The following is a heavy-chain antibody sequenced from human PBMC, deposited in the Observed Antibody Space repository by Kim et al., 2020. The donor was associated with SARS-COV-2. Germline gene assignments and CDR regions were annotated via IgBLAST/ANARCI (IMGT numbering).Heavy chain of an antibody. CDR3: ARVGVVAVSGTRPYGMDV. V-gene: IGHV4-59*01. CDR1: GFSISGYY. D-gene: IGHD6-19*01. Sequence: SETLSLTCTVSGFSISGYYWSWLRQPPGKGLEWIGYIYYSGCTNYNPSLKSRVTISVDTSKNQFSLKLSSVTAADTAVYYCARVGVVAVSGTRPYGMDVWGQGTTVTVSS. J-gene: IGHJ6*02. CDR2: IYYSGCT.